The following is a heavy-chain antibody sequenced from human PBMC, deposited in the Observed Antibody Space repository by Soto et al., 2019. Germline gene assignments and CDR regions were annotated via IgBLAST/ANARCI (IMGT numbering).Heavy chain of an antibody. D-gene: IGHD2-15*01. V-gene: IGHV4-30-4*01. CDR3: ARVADCSGGRCYFSVDY. J-gene: IGHJ4*02. CDR2: IYYSGST. Sequence: PSETLSLTCTVSGGSISSGDYYWSWIRQPPRKGLEWIGYIYYSGSTYYNPSLKSRVTTSVDTSKNQFSLKLSSVTAADTAVYYCARVADCSGGRCYFSVDYWGQGTLVTSPQ. CDR1: GGSISSGDYY.